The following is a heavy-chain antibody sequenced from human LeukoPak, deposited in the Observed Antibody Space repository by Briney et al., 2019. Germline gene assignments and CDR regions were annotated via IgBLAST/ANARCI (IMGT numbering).Heavy chain of an antibody. CDR3: ARGGGAVGNDY. CDR1: GFTFSSYS. D-gene: IGHD3-16*01. Sequence: GGSLRLSCAASGFTFSSYSMNWVRQAPGKGLEWVSSISSSGSYIYYADSVKGRFTISRDNAKNSLYLQMNSLRAEDTAVYYCARGGGAVGNDYWGQGTLVTVSS. V-gene: IGHV3-21*01. CDR2: ISSSGSYI. J-gene: IGHJ4*02.